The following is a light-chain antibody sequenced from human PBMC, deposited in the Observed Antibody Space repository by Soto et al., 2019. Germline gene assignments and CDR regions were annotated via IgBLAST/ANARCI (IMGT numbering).Light chain of an antibody. CDR1: QSLLHSNGYNY. CDR3: MQALQTPLT. Sequence: DIVMTQSPLSLPVTPGEPASISCRSSQSLLHSNGYNYLDWYLQKPGQSPQLLIYLGSNRASGVPHRFSGSGSGTDFTLKISRVEAEDVGVYYCMQALQTPLTSSPGTKVDTK. J-gene: IGKJ3*01. V-gene: IGKV2-28*01. CDR2: LGS.